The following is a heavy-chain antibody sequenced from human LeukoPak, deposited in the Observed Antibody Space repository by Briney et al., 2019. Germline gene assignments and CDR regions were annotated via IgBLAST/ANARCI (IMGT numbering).Heavy chain of an antibody. V-gene: IGHV3-23*01. Sequence: AGGSLRLSCAASGFTFSSYAMSWVRQAPGKGLEWVSAISGSGGSTYYADSVKGRFTISRDNSKNTLYLQMNSLRAEDTAVYYCAKDGRIAIFGVVIIDRKNNWFDPWGQGTLVTVSS. CDR3: AKDGRIAIFGVVIIDRKNNWFDP. CDR1: GFTFSSYA. J-gene: IGHJ5*02. CDR2: ISGSGGST. D-gene: IGHD3-3*01.